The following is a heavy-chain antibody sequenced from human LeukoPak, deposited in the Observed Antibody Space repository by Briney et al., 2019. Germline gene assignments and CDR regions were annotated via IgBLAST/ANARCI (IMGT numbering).Heavy chain of an antibody. CDR2: FNPNSGGT. CDR3: ARGYAYFDY. Sequence: ASVTVSCKASGYTLTDYYVHWVRLAPGQGLEWMGWFNPNSGGTNYAQKFQGRVTMTGDTSINTAYMELSRLTSDDTGVYYCARGYAYFDYWGQGTLVTVSS. CDR1: GYTLTDYY. D-gene: IGHD2-2*01. V-gene: IGHV1-2*02. J-gene: IGHJ4*02.